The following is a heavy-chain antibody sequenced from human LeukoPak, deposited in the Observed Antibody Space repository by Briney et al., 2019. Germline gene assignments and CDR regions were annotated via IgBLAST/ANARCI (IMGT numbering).Heavy chain of an antibody. CDR3: ARVAPGITMIVVATRRGAFDI. J-gene: IGHJ3*02. CDR1: GDSISSGGYY. Sequence: SQTLSLTCTVSGDSISSGGYYWSWIRQPPGKGLEWIGYIYHSGSTYYNPSLKSRVTISVDRSKNQFSLKLSSVTAADTAVYYCARVAPGITMIVVATRRGAFDIWGQGTMVTVSS. V-gene: IGHV4-30-2*01. D-gene: IGHD3-22*01. CDR2: IYHSGST.